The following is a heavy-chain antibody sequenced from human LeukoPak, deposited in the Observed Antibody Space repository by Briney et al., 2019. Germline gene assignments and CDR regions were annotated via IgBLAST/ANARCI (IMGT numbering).Heavy chain of an antibody. CDR2: ISGSGGST. Sequence: GGSLRLSCAASGFTFSSYAMSWVRQAPGKGLEWVSAISGSGGSTYYADSMKGRFTISRDNSKNTLYLQMNSLRAEDTAVYYCAKPTYYDFWSGYDYWGQGTLVTVSS. D-gene: IGHD3-3*01. J-gene: IGHJ4*02. CDR1: GFTFSSYA. V-gene: IGHV3-23*01. CDR3: AKPTYYDFWSGYDY.